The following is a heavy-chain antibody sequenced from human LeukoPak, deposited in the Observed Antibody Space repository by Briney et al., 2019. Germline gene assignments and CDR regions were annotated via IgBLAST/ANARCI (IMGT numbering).Heavy chain of an antibody. D-gene: IGHD2-2*01. CDR2: MNPNSGNT. J-gene: IGHJ4*02. Sequence: ASVKVSRXASGYTFTSYDINWLRLATGQGLEWMGWMNPNSGNTGYAQNFQGRVTITRNTSISTAYMELSSLRSEDTAVYYSARGQLLQDFDYWGQGTLVTVSS. V-gene: IGHV1-8*03. CDR3: ARGQLLQDFDY. CDR1: GYTFTSYD.